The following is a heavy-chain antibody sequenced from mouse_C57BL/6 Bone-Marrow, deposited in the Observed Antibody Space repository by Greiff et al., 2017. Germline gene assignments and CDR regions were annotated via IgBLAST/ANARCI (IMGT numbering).Heavy chain of an antibody. D-gene: IGHD4-1*01. J-gene: IGHJ4*01. Sequence: VQLKESGPELVKPGASVKIPCKASGYTFTDYNMDWVKQSHGKSLEWIGDINPNNGGTIYNQKFKGKATLTVDKSSSTAYMELRSLTSEDTAVYYCARGLGGTGTDYAMDYWGQGTSVTVSS. CDR3: ARGLGGTGTDYAMDY. CDR2: INPNNGGT. V-gene: IGHV1-18*01. CDR1: GYTFTDYN.